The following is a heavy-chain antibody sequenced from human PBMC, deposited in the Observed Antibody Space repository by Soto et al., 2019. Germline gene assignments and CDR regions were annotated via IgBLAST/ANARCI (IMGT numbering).Heavy chain of an antibody. J-gene: IGHJ5*02. Sequence: QVQLQESGPGLVKPSETLSLTCTVSGGSISSYYWSCIRQPPGKGLEWIGYIYYSGSTNYNPSLNSRDTMTVDTSKNQFSLKLSSVTAADTAVYYCARGKIPAASNWFDPWGQGTLVTVSS. CDR2: IYYSGST. V-gene: IGHV4-59*01. CDR1: GGSISSYY. D-gene: IGHD2-2*01. CDR3: ARGKIPAASNWFDP.